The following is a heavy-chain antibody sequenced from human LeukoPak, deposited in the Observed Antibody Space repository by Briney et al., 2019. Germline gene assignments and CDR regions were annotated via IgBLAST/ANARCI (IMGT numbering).Heavy chain of an antibody. V-gene: IGHV4-34*01. CDR2: INHSGST. D-gene: IGHD3-3*01. CDR1: GGSFSGYY. CDR3: ARSPWYDFWSGYYRRVTAFDI. J-gene: IGHJ3*02. Sequence: SSETLSLTCAVYGGSFSGYYWSWIRQPPGKGLEWIGEINHSGSTNYNPSLKSRATISVDTSKNQFSLKLSSVTAADTAVYYCARSPWYDFWSGYYRRVTAFDIWGQGTMVTVSS.